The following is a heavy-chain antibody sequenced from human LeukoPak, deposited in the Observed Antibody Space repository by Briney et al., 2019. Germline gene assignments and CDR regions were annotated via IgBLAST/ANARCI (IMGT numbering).Heavy chain of an antibody. CDR2: IKQDGSEK. D-gene: IGHD3-9*01. J-gene: IGHJ4*02. Sequence: GGSLRLSCAASGFTFSSYWMSWVRQAPGKGLEWVANIKQDGSEKYYVDSVKGRFTISRDNAKNSLYLQMNSLRAEDTAVYYCAREGRYDILTGFKDYWSQGTLVTVSP. CDR1: GFTFSSYW. V-gene: IGHV3-7*01. CDR3: AREGRYDILTGFKDY.